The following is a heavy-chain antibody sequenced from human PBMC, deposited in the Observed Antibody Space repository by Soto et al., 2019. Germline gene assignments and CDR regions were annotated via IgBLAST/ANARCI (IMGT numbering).Heavy chain of an antibody. CDR3: ARRRDCDFSTDY. V-gene: IGHV2-5*02. Sequence: QITLKESGPALVKPTQTLTLTCTFSGFSLSTNEVSVAWIRQPPGKALEWLALIYWDDDKRYSPSLKSRLTITKDTSKNQLVLTMTNMDPVDTATYYCARRRDCDFSTDYWGQGTLVTVSS. J-gene: IGHJ4*02. CDR2: IYWDDDK. D-gene: IGHD2-21*01. CDR1: GFSLSTNEVS.